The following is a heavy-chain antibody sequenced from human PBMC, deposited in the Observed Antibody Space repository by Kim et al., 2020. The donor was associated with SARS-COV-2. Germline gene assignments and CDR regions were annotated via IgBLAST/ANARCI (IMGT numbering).Heavy chain of an antibody. CDR1: GGSFSGYY. V-gene: IGHV4-34*01. CDR3: ARPLNYGSGSPVY. Sequence: SETLSLTCAVYGGSFSGYYWSWIRQPPGKGLEWIGEINHSGSTNYNPSLKSRVTISVDTSKNQFSLKLSSVTAADTAVYYCARPLNYGSGSPVYWGQGTLVTVSS. J-gene: IGHJ4*02. D-gene: IGHD3-10*01. CDR2: INHSGST.